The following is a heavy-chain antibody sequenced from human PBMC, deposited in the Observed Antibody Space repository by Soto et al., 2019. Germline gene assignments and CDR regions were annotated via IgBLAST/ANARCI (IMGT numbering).Heavy chain of an antibody. Sequence: GGSLRLSCAASGFTVSSNYMSWVRQAPGKGLEWVSVIFSGGSTYYADSVRGRFTISRDNSKNTLYLQMKTLRAEDTPVYYCARDPPATRHGMDVWGQGTTVTVSS. CDR1: GFTVSSNY. CDR3: ARDPPATRHGMDV. J-gene: IGHJ6*02. V-gene: IGHV3-53*01. CDR2: IFSGGST.